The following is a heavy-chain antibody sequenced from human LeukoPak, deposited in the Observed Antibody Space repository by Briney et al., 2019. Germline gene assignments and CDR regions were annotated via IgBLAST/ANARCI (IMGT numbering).Heavy chain of an antibody. CDR3: ARGEYSSGWYGYYYYYYMDV. CDR2: INSDGSST. J-gene: IGHJ6*03. CDR1: GFTFSSYW. V-gene: IGHV3-74*01. Sequence: GGSLRLSCAAAGFTFSSYWMHRVRQAPGKGLVWVSRINSDGSSTSYADSVKGRFTISRDNAKNTLYLQMNSLRAEDTAVYYCARGEYSSGWYGYYYYYYMDVWGKGTTVTVSS. D-gene: IGHD6-19*01.